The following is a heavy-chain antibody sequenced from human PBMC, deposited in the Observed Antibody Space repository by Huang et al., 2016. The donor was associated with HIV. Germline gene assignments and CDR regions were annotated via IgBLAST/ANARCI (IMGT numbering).Heavy chain of an antibody. Sequence: QVQLVESGGGVVQPGRSLRLSCAASGFPFTNNALHWARQAPGKGLEWVAVISFDGNTAYNADSVMGRFTISRDNSENTLYLQMNSLRTEDTAVYYCASQDPRTMTEAGKLDYWGQGTLVTVSS. D-gene: IGHD6-13*01. CDR3: ASQDPRTMTEAGKLDY. V-gene: IGHV3-30*04. CDR2: ISFDGNTA. CDR1: GFPFTNNA. J-gene: IGHJ4*02.